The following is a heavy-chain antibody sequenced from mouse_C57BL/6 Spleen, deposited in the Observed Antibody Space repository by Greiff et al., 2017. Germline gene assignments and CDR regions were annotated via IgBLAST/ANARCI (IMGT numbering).Heavy chain of an antibody. Sequence: VQLQQSGPELVKPGASVKISCKASGYAFSSSWMNWVKQRPGKGLEWIGRIYPGDGDTTYNGKFKGKATLTADKSSSTAYMQLSSLTSEDSAVYFCARSTAQATWFAYWGQGTLGTVSA. CDR1: GYAFSSSW. CDR2: IYPGDGDT. D-gene: IGHD3-2*02. V-gene: IGHV1-82*01. CDR3: ARSTAQATWFAY. J-gene: IGHJ3*01.